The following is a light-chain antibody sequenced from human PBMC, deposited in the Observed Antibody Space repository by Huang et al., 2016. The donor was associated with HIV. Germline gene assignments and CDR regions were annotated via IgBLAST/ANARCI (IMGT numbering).Light chain of an antibody. V-gene: IGKV3-15*01. CDR2: AAT. J-gene: IGKJ1*01. CDR3: QQYNNWPRT. Sequence: EIVMTQSPATLSVSPGERATLSCRASQSVSSNLAWYQQKPGQAPRLLIYAATTRATCIPARFSGSGSGTEFTLTISSLQSEDVAVYYCQQYNNWPRTFGQGTKVEIK. CDR1: QSVSSN.